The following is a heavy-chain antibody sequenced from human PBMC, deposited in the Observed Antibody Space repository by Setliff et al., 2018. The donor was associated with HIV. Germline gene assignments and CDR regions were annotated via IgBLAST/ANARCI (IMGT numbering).Heavy chain of an antibody. CDR2: LSSKGQA. Sequence: KPSETLSLTCTVSGGSISRSTHHWAWIRQPPGKGLAWIGALSSKGQAYYNPSLKSRVAISIDSSKNLFSLRLDSLTAADTAVYYCAAQDLDLVKYYYMDYWGPGAQVTVSS. J-gene: IGHJ4*02. CDR3: AAQDLDLVKYYYMDY. V-gene: IGHV4-39*07. D-gene: IGHD2-21*01. CDR1: GGSISRSTHH.